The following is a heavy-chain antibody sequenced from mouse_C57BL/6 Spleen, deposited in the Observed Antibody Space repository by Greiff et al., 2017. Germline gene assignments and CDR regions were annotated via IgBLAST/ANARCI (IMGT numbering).Heavy chain of an antibody. CDR3: ARHESGYKSPYWYFDV. D-gene: IGHD1-3*01. J-gene: IGHJ1*03. Sequence: VQLQQSGAELVKPGASVKLSCKASGYTFTEYTIHWVKQRSGQGLEWIGWFYPGSGSIKYHEKFKDKATLTADKSSSTVYMALSRLTSEDAAVYVCARHESGYKSPYWYFDVWGTGTTVTVSS. CDR2: FYPGSGSI. V-gene: IGHV1-62-2*01. CDR1: GYTFTEYT.